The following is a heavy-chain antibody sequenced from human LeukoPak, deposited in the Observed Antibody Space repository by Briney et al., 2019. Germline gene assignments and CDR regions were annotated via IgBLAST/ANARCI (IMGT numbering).Heavy chain of an antibody. D-gene: IGHD6-13*01. CDR1: GGSISSYY. Sequence: SETLSLTCTVSGGSISSYYWSWIRQPPGKGLEWIGYIYTSGSTNYNPSLKSRVTISVDTSKNQFSLKLSSVTAADTAVYYCARQGSSSWYYFDYWGQGTLVTVPS. J-gene: IGHJ4*02. V-gene: IGHV4-4*09. CDR2: IYTSGST. CDR3: ARQGSSSWYYFDY.